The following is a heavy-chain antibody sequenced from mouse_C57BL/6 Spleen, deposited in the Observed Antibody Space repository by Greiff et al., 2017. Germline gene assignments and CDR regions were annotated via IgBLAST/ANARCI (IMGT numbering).Heavy chain of an antibody. J-gene: IGHJ1*03. CDR3: ARNYGSSYGYFDV. D-gene: IGHD1-1*01. V-gene: IGHV1-50*01. CDR1: GYTFTSYW. CDR2: IDPSDSYT. Sequence: VQLQQSGAELVKPGASVKLSCKASGYTFTSYWMQWVKQRPGQGLEWIGEIDPSDSYTNYNQKFKGKATLTVDTSSSTAYMQLSSLTSEDSAVYYCARNYGSSYGYFDVWGTGTTVTVSS.